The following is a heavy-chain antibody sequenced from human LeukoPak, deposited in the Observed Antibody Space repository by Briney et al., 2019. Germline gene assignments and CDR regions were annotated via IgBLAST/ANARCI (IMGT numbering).Heavy chain of an antibody. V-gene: IGHV4-30-4*01. CDR3: ATGIAVAGKIDY. CDR2: IYYSGST. J-gene: IGHJ4*02. D-gene: IGHD6-19*01. CDR1: GGSISSGDYY. Sequence: SETLSLTCTVSGGSISSGDYYWSWIRHPPGKGLEWIGYIYYSGSTYYNPSLKSRVTISVDTSKNQFSLKLSSVTAADTAVYYCATGIAVAGKIDYWGQGTLVTVSS.